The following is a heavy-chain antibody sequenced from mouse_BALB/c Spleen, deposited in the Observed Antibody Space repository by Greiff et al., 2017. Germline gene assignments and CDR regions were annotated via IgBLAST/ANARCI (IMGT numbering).Heavy chain of an antibody. CDR3: ASLRVDGYFSPYYAMDY. CDR1: GFTFSDYY. D-gene: IGHD2-3*01. J-gene: IGHJ4*01. V-gene: IGHV5-4*02. CDR2: ISDGGSYT. Sequence: EVKLMESGGGLVKPGGSLKLSCAASGFTFSDYYMYWVRQTPEKRLEWVATISDGGSYTYYPDSVKGRFTISRDNAKNNLYLQMSSLKSEDTAMYYCASLRVDGYFSPYYAMDYWGQGTSVTVSS.